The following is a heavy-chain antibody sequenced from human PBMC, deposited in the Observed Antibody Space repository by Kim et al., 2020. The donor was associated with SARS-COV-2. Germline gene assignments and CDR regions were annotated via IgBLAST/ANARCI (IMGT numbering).Heavy chain of an antibody. V-gene: IGHV4-59*01. CDR3: AREEAAAGTYFDY. J-gene: IGHJ4*02. Sequence: SETLSLTCTVSGGSISSYYWSWIRQPPGKGLEWIGYIYYSGSTNYNPSHKSRVTISVDTSKNQFPLKLSSVTAADTAVFYCAREEAAAGTYFDYWGQGTLVTVSS. CDR1: GGSISSYY. CDR2: IYYSGST. D-gene: IGHD6-13*01.